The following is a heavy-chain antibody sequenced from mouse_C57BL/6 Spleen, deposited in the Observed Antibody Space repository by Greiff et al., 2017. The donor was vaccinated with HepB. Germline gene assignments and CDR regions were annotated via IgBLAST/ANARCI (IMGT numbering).Heavy chain of an antibody. CDR2: INPNNGGT. CDR3: ARSLGRGNYFDY. D-gene: IGHD4-1*01. J-gene: IGHJ2*01. CDR1: GYTFTDYY. V-gene: IGHV1-26*01. Sequence: VQLQQSGPELVKPGASVKISCKASGYTFTDYYMNWVMQSHGKSLEWIGDINPNNGGTSYNQKFKGKATLTVDKSSSTAYMELRSLTAEDSAVYYCARSLGRGNYFDYWGQGTTLTVSS.